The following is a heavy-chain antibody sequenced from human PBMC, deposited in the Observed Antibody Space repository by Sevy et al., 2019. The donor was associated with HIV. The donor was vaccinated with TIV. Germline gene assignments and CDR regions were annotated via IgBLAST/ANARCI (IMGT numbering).Heavy chain of an antibody. V-gene: IGHV3-48*02. CDR1: GFTFSSYS. CDR3: ARDRAQFRESLYYMDV. D-gene: IGHD3-10*01. CDR2: ISSSSSTI. J-gene: IGHJ6*03. Sequence: GGSLRLSCAASGFTFSSYSMNWVRQAPGKGLEWVSYISSSSSTIYYADSVKGRFTISRDNAKNSLYLQMNSLRDEDTAVYYCARDRAQFRESLYYMDVWGKGTSVTVSS.